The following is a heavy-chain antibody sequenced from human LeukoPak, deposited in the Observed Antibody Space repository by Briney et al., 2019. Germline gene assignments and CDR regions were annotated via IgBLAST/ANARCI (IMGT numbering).Heavy chain of an antibody. CDR3: ARVGSIAAAGTCDH. CDR1: GFIFSGYY. CDR2: ISGSSGHI. V-gene: IGHV3-11*05. Sequence: GGSLRLSCAASGFIFSGYYMSWIRQAPGKGLEWVSYISGSSGHITYADSVKGRFTISGDNAKNSLYLQMNSLRAEDTAFYYCARVGSIAAAGTCDHWGQGTLVTVSS. J-gene: IGHJ5*02. D-gene: IGHD6-13*01.